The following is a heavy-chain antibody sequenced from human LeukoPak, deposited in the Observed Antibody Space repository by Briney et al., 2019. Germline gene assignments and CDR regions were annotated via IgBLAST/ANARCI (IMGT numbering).Heavy chain of an antibody. V-gene: IGHV1-46*01. CDR2: INPSDGRP. J-gene: IGHJ3*02. D-gene: IGHD2-15*01. CDR3: ARGCSGGSCYSGGAFDI. Sequence: ASVKVSCKASGQTFTRYYMHWARQAPGQGLEWMGIINPSDGRPSYAQKFEGRVTMTRDTSTSTLYMELSRLRSDDTAVYYCARGCSGGSCYSGGAFDIWGQGTMVTVSS. CDR1: GQTFTRYY.